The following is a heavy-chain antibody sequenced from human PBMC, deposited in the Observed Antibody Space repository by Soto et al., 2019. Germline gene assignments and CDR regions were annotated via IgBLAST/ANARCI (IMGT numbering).Heavy chain of an antibody. D-gene: IGHD3-22*01. CDR2: INHSGST. CDR1: GGSFSGYY. Sequence: LSLTCAVYGGSFSGYYWSWIRQPPGKGLEWIGEINHSGSTIYNPSLKSRVTISVDTSKNQFSLKLSSVTAADTAVYYCARDGYYDSSGYSPFDYWGQGTLVTVSS. J-gene: IGHJ4*02. CDR3: ARDGYYDSSGYSPFDY. V-gene: IGHV4-34*01.